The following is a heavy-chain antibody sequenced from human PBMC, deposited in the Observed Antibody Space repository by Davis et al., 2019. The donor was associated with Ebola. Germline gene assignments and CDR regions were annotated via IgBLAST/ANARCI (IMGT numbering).Heavy chain of an antibody. CDR3: ARDSVGALDV. J-gene: IGHJ3*01. V-gene: IGHV4-59*01. CDR1: SGSITGYS. Sequence: MPSETLSLTCTVSSGSITGYSWNWIRQSPGKGLEWIGFITYTGYTTYNPSLKSRVSMSVDPSGNHFSLDLKSVTAADTAVYYCARDSVGALDVWGHGTMVTVS. CDR2: ITYTGYT.